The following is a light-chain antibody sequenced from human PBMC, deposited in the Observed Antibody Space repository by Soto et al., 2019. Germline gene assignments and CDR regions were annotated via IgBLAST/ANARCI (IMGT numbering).Light chain of an antibody. CDR3: QSYDSSLSGVV. J-gene: IGLJ2*01. V-gene: IGLV1-40*01. Sequence: QSALTQPPSVSGAPGQRVTISCTGSSSNIGAGYNLHWYRQLPGTAPKLLIYGNSNRPSGVPDRFSGSKSGTSASLAIIGLQAEDEADYYCQSYDSSLSGVVFGGGTKLTVL. CDR1: SSNIGAGYN. CDR2: GNS.